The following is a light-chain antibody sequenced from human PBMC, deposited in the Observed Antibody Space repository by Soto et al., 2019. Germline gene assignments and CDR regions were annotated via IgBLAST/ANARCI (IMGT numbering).Light chain of an antibody. CDR1: SGHSSYI. J-gene: IGLJ2*01. Sequence: QSVLTQSSSASASLGSSVKLTCTLSSGHSSYIIAWPQQQPGQAPRYLMKLEGSVSYTKGSGVPDRCSGSSSGADRYITSSSLQSEDEADYYSDTWDSTTRVFGGGTQLTVL. CDR3: DTWDSTTRV. V-gene: IGLV4-60*03. CDR2: LEGSVSY.